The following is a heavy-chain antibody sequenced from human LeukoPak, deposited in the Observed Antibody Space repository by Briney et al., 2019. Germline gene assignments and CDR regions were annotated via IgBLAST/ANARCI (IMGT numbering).Heavy chain of an antibody. V-gene: IGHV4-4*07. J-gene: IGHJ6*03. CDR2: IYTSGST. CDR1: GVSISSYY. CDR3: ARGAPNPRYYYYMDV. D-gene: IGHD1-14*01. Sequence: KPSETLSLTCTVSGVSISSYYWSWLRQPAGKGLEWIGGIYTSGSTNYNPSLESRVTISVDKSKNQFSLKLSSVTAAGTAVYFCARGAPNPRYYYYMDVWGKGTTVTVSS.